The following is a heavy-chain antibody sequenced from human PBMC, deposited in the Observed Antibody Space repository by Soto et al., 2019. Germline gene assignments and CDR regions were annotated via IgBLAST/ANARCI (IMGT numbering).Heavy chain of an antibody. CDR2: IYHSGST. Sequence: PSETLSLTCAVSSGSISSSNWWSWVRQPQGKGLEWIGEIYHSGSTNYNPTLKSRITISVDKSKNQFSLKLSSVTAADTAVYYFARIGGEYSSSEGSYNWFDPWGQGTLVTVSS. CDR1: SGSISSSNW. CDR3: ARIGGEYSSSEGSYNWFDP. J-gene: IGHJ5*02. V-gene: IGHV4-4*02. D-gene: IGHD6-6*01.